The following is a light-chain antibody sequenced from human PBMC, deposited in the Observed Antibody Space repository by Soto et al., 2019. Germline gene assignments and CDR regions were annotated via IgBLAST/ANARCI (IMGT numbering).Light chain of an antibody. CDR3: AAWDDSLNGVV. CDR1: KSNIGSNV. Sequence: QSLLTQPPSASGTLGQTVTVSCSGSKSNIGSNVVNWYRQLPGTAPKLLISNIPVRPSGVPDRFSGSRSGTSASLAISGLQSEDEADYYCAAWDDSLNGVVFGGGTQLTVL. CDR2: NIP. J-gene: IGLJ7*01. V-gene: IGLV1-44*01.